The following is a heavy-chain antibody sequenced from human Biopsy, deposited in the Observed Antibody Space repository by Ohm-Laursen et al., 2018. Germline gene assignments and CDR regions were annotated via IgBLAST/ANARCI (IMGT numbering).Heavy chain of an antibody. D-gene: IGHD6-19*01. CDR2: ISNSGNT. J-gene: IGHJ3*02. Sequence: PSQTLSLTWTVSGDSINSSYWSWIRQAPGKGLEWIGFISNSGNTNYNPSLKSRVTISADTSKNQFSLKLTSVTAADTAVYYCAKHGSGWTGDDAFHIWGQGTMVTVSS. CDR1: GDSINSSY. V-gene: IGHV4-59*08. CDR3: AKHGSGWTGDDAFHI.